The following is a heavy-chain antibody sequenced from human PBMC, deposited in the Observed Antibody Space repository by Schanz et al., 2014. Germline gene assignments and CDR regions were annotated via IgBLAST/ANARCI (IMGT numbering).Heavy chain of an antibody. V-gene: IGHV1-8*02. J-gene: IGHJ4*02. CDR1: GYTFTDYG. Sequence: QILLVQPGPEVKKPGASVTVSCKASGYTFTDYGVIWVRQAPGQGLEWMGWMNPDSGNTGYAQKFQGRVTMTRNTSMSTAYIELHILTSEDTAVYYCARGRTFDYWGQGTLVTVSS. CDR3: ARGRTFDY. CDR2: MNPDSGNT.